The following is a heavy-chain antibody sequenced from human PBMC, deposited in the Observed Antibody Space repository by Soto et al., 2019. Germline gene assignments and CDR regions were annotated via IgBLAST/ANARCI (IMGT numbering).Heavy chain of an antibody. CDR3: ARSGRVDDYVWGSYRYIPHSIDY. J-gene: IGHJ4*02. CDR2: INSDGSST. CDR1: GFTFSSYW. D-gene: IGHD3-16*02. Sequence: GGSLRLSCAASGFTFSSYWMHWVRQAPGKGLVWVSRINSDGSSTSYADSVKGRFTISRDNAKNTLYLQMNSLRAEDTAVYYCARSGRVDDYVWGSYRYIPHSIDYWGQGTLVTVSS. V-gene: IGHV3-74*01.